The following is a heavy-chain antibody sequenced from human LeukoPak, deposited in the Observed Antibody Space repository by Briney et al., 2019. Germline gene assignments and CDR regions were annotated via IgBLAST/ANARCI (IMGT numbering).Heavy chain of an antibody. CDR1: VYTFTSYD. Sequence: ASVTVSFKASVYTFTSYDINWVRQATGQGLEWMGWMNPNSGNTGYAQKFQGRVTITRNTSISTAYMELSSLRSEDTAVYYCARGVEAWNGDYWGQGTLVTVSS. CDR3: ARGVEAWNGDY. D-gene: IGHD1-1*01. J-gene: IGHJ4*02. V-gene: IGHV1-8*01. CDR2: MNPNSGNT.